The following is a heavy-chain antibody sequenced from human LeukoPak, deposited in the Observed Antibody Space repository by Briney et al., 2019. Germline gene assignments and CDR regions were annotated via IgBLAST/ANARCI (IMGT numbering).Heavy chain of an antibody. D-gene: IGHD2-21*01. CDR2: ISSSSNII. V-gene: IGHV3-48*02. J-gene: IGHJ4*02. CDR1: GFTFSGYA. CDR3: VRDRAYSFDY. Sequence: PGGSLRLSCAASGFTFSGYAMNWVRQAPGKGLEWVSHIYISSSSNIISYADSVKGRFTISRDNAQNSLYLRMNGLRDEDTAVYYCVRDRAYSFDYWGQGILVTVSS.